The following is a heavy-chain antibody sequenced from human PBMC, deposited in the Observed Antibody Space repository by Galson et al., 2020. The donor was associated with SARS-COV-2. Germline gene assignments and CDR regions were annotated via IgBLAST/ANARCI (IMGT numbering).Heavy chain of an antibody. J-gene: IGHJ4*02. Sequence: TGGSLRLSCAASGFTFSSYAMHWVRQAPGKGLEWVAVISYDGSNKYYADSVKGRFTISRDNSKNTLYLQMNSLRAEDTAVYYCARDAAMVTYIAYYFDYWGQGTLVTVSS. CDR2: ISYDGSNK. V-gene: IGHV3-30-3*01. CDR3: ARDAAMVTYIAYYFDY. CDR1: GFTFSSYA. D-gene: IGHD5-18*01.